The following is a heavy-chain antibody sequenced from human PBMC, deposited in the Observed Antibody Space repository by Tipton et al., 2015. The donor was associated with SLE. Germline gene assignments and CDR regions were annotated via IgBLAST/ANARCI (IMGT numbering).Heavy chain of an antibody. V-gene: IGHV4-59*01. CDR1: GGSITNYY. CDR3: ASGPLHDFWRGYEAA. J-gene: IGHJ5*02. CDR2: VYHGGAN. Sequence: TLSLTCTISGGSITNYYWHWLRQSPGKGLQWIAYVYHGGANAYNPSFKSRVIVSLDTSKRQFSLKLGSVTAADTAVYYCASGPLHDFWRGYEAAWGQGTLVSVSS. D-gene: IGHD3-3*01.